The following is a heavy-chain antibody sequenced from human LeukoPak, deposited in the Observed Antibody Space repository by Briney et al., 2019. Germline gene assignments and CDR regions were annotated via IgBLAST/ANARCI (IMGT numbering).Heavy chain of an antibody. CDR3: AKADCGGECYYVMAV. J-gene: IGHJ6*02. V-gene: IGHV3-23*01. D-gene: IGHD2-21*01. CDR1: GFTFTSYA. Sequence: LPGGSLRLSCAASGFTFTSYAMTWVRQAPGKGLEWVSGISGSGARTFYGDSVKGRFTISRDNSKNTLDLQMNSLRAEDTGTYYCAKADCGGECYYVMAVWGQGTTVTVSS. CDR2: ISGSGART.